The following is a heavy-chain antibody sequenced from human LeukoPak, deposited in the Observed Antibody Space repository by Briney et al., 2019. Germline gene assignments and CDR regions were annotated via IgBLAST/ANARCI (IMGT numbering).Heavy chain of an antibody. CDR1: GYTFTAYY. V-gene: IGHV1-2*06. CDR3: ARDQARGFSSGWLYWFDP. D-gene: IGHD6-19*01. CDR2: INPNSGGT. J-gene: IGHJ5*02. Sequence: ASVKVSCKASGYTFTAYYMHWLRQAPGQGLEWMGRINPNSGGTNYAQKFQGRVTMTRDTSISTAYMELSRLRSDDPAVYYCARDQARGFSSGWLYWFDPWGQGTLVTVSS.